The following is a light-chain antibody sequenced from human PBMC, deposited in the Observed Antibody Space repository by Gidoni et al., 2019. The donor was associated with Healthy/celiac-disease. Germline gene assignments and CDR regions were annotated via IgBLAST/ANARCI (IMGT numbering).Light chain of an antibody. CDR3: MQALQTPCS. J-gene: IGKJ2*04. V-gene: IGKV2-28*01. Sequence: DIVRTQSPLSLPVTPGEPASISCRSSQSLLHSNGYNYLDWYLQKPGQSPQLLIYLGSNRASGVPDRFSGSGSGTDFTLKISRVEAEDVGVYYCMQALQTPCSFXQXTKLEIK. CDR2: LGS. CDR1: QSLLHSNGYNY.